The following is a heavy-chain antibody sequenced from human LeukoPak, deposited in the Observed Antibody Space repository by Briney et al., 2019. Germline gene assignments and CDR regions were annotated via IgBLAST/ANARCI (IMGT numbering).Heavy chain of an antibody. Sequence: SETLSLTCTVSGGSISSYYWSWIRQPPGKGLEWIGYIYYSGSTNYNPSLKSRVTISVDTSKNQFSLKLSSVTAADTAVYYCARGRITMITRGCMDVWGQGTTVTVSS. V-gene: IGHV4-59*12. CDR1: GGSISSYY. CDR3: ARGRITMITRGCMDV. J-gene: IGHJ6*02. D-gene: IGHD3-22*01. CDR2: IYYSGST.